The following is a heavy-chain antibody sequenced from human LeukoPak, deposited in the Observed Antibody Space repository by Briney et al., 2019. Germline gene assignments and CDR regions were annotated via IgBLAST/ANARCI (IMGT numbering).Heavy chain of an antibody. CDR2: IYSGGTT. D-gene: IGHD3-10*01. V-gene: IGHV3-53*01. J-gene: IGHJ4*02. CDR3: ARGGQDSPLWFEPKQYHFDC. CDR1: GLIVSNNY. Sequence: GGSLRLPRAASGLIVSNNYMTWVRQPPGKGLEWVSAIYSGGTTSYADSVKGRFTISRDDSKNTVFLQMNSLRAEDTALYYCARGGQDSPLWFEPKQYHFDCWGQGALVTVSS.